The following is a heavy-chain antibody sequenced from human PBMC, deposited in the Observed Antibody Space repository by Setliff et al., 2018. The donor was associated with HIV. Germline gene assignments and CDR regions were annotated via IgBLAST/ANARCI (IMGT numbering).Heavy chain of an antibody. V-gene: IGHV1-69*05. CDR2: IIPIFGTA. J-gene: IGHJ3*02. CDR1: GGTFSSYA. D-gene: IGHD3-22*01. Sequence: VASVKVSCKASGGTFSSYAISWVRQAPGQGLEWMGGIIPIFGTANYAQKFQGRVTITTDESTSTAYMELSSLRSEDTAVYYCARSSITMIVVVSRGAFDIWGQGTMVTVSS. CDR3: ARSSITMIVVVSRGAFDI.